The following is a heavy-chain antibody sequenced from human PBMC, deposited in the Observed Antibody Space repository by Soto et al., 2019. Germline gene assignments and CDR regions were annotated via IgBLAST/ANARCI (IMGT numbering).Heavy chain of an antibody. CDR2: ISYSGST. D-gene: IGHD3-10*01. V-gene: IGHV4-31*03. J-gene: IGHJ6*02. Sequence: SDTLSLTCTVSRGSTSSGGDYWSWIRQLPGKGLEWIGYISYSGSTYYNPSLKSRVTISVDRSKNQFYLRVSSVTDADKNVYYCAREHYFGSGRDYDVDVWGRGTTVTVSS. CDR1: RGSTSSGGDY. CDR3: AREHYFGSGRDYDVDV.